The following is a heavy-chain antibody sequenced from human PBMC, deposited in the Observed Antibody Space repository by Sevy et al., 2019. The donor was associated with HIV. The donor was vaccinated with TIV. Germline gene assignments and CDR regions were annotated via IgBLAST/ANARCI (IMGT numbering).Heavy chain of an antibody. CDR1: GFTFSSLS. V-gene: IGHV3-30-3*01. CDR3: ALERLFSNVAEYFQN. J-gene: IGHJ1*01. Sequence: GGSLRLSYVASGFTFSSLSMHWVRQAPGKGLEWVSTISYDGSNNYYADSVKGRFTISRDNSKNSLFLQMNSLRAEDTAVYYCALERLFSNVAEYFQNWGQGAPVTVSS. D-gene: IGHD1-1*01. CDR2: ISYDGSNN.